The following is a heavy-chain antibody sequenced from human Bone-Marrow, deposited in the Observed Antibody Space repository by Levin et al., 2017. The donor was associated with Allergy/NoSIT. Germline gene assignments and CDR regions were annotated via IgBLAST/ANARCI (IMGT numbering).Heavy chain of an antibody. CDR2: ISGSGTRT. D-gene: IGHD3-10*01. CDR1: GFAFSNYA. CDR3: AKPLNYFGSGSYPRDAFDI. Sequence: LSLTCAASGFAFSNYAMNWVRQAPGKGLEWVSTISGSGTRTFYADSVKGRFTISRDNSRNTVYLQMNSLRAEDTAVYYCAKPLNYFGSGSYPRDAFDIWGQGTMVTVSS. J-gene: IGHJ3*02. V-gene: IGHV3-23*01.